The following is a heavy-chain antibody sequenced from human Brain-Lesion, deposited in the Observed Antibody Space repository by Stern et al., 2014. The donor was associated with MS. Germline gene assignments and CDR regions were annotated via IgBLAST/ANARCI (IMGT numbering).Heavy chain of an antibody. CDR1: GGSISSGGYY. CDR2: IFNSGRT. D-gene: IGHD2-2*01. CDR3: ARGRVVPGFQYYATDV. V-gene: IGHV4-61*02. J-gene: IGHJ6*02. Sequence: VQLVESGPGLVKPSQTLSLSCTVSGGSISSGGYYWSWIRQPAGKGLEWIGRIFNSGRTSYNPPLKSRVPISIATSKNQFSLRLTSMTAADTAVYYCARGRVVPGFQYYATDVWGQGTTVIVSS.